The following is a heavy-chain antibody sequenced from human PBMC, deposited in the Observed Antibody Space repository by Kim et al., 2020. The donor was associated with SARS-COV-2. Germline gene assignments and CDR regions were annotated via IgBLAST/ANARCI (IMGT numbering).Heavy chain of an antibody. J-gene: IGHJ4*02. CDR3: ARDSSPLGWGGFDY. CDR2: IYHSGST. D-gene: IGHD1-26*01. V-gene: IGHV4-4*02. CDR1: GGSISSSNW. Sequence: SETLSLTCAASGGSISSSNWWRWVRQPPGKGLEWIGEIYHSGSTNYNPSLKSRVTISVDKSKNQFSLKLNSVTAADTAVYYCARDSSPLGWGGFDYWGQGTLGTVSS.